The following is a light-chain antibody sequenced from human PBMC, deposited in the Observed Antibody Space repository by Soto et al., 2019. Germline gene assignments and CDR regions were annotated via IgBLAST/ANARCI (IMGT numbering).Light chain of an antibody. V-gene: IGLV2-14*01. CDR1: SSDIGVYNY. CDR2: DVS. CDR3: SSYTTTSTVV. J-gene: IGLJ2*01. Sequence: QLVLTQPASVSGSPGQSITISCTGTSSDIGVYNYVSWYQQHPGKAPKLMIYDVSNRPSGVSNRFSGSKSGNTASLTISGLQAEDEADYYCSSYTTTSTVVFGGGTKVTVL.